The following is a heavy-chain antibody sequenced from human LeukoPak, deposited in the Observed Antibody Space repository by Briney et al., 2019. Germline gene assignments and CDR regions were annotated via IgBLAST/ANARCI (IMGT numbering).Heavy chain of an antibody. J-gene: IGHJ5*02. V-gene: IGHV3-30*02. D-gene: IGHD3-3*01. CDR1: GFTFSSYG. CDR3: AKAPWYYDFWSGYLPRGRVA. CDR2: IRYDGSNK. Sequence: GGSLRLSCAASGFTFSSYGMHWVRQAPGKGLEWVAFIRYDGSNKYYADSVKGRFTISRDNSKNTLYLQMNSLRAEDTAVYYCAKAPWYYDFWSGYLPRGRVAWGQGTLVTVSS.